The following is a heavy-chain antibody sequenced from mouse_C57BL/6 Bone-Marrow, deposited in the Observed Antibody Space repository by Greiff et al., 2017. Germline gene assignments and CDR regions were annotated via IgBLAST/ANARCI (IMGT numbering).Heavy chain of an antibody. J-gene: IGHJ1*03. CDR2: IDPSDSYT. CDR3: ARDWGDGSSWGDWYFDV. V-gene: IGHV1-69*01. Sequence: QVQLQQPGAELVMPGASVKLSCKASGYTFTSYWMHWVKQRPGQGLEWIGEIDPSDSYTNYNQKFKGKSTLTVDKSSRTAYMQLSSLTSEDSAVYYWARDWGDGSSWGDWYFDVWGTGTTVTVSS. CDR1: GYTFTSYW. D-gene: IGHD1-1*01.